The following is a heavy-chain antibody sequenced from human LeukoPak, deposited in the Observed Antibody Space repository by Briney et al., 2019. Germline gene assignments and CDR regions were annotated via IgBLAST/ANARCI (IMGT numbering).Heavy chain of an antibody. V-gene: IGHV3-13*01. D-gene: IGHD2-15*01. CDR1: GFTFSSHD. CDR2: IVTAGDT. Sequence: GGSLRLSCAASGFTFSSHDMHWVRQATGKGLEWVSAIVTAGDTYYPGSVKGRFTISRENAKNSLYLQMNSRRAGETTLYYCARSQGYCSGGSCYLFDCWGQGTLVSASS. J-gene: IGHJ4*02. CDR3: ARSQGYCSGGSCYLFDC.